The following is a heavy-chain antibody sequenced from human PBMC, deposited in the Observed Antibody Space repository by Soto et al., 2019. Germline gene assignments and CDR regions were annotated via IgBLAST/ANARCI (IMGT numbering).Heavy chain of an antibody. J-gene: IGHJ6*02. V-gene: IGHV3-23*01. D-gene: IGHD4-17*01. CDR2: ISGSGGST. CDR3: AKGTTTVTTSYYYGMDV. CDR1: GFTFSSYA. Sequence: GALRLSCAASGFTFSSYAMSWVRQAPGKGLEWVSAISGSGGSTYYADSVKGRFTISRDNSKDTLYLQMNSLRAEDTAVYYCAKGTTTVTTSYYYGMDVWGQGTTVTVSS.